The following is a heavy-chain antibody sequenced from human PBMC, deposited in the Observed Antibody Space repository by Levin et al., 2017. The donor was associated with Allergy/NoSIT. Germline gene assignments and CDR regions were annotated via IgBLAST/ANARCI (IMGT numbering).Heavy chain of an antibody. Sequence: GGSLRLSCAASGFTLSSYWMSWVRQAPGKGLEWVANIKQDGSEKYYVDSVKGRFTISRDNAKNSLYLQMNSLRAEDTAVYYCARLLYGLIDYWGQGTLVTVSS. V-gene: IGHV3-7*03. CDR2: IKQDGSEK. CDR3: ARLLYGLIDY. D-gene: IGHD2-2*02. CDR1: GFTLSSYW. J-gene: IGHJ4*02.